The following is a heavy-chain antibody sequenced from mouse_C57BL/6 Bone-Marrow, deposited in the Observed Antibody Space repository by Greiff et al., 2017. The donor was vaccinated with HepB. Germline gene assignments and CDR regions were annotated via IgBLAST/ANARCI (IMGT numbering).Heavy chain of an antibody. V-gene: IGHV5-9-1*02. CDR3: TRDGPVRYRYFDV. D-gene: IGHD1-1*01. CDR1: GFTFSSYA. J-gene: IGHJ1*03. CDR2: ISSGGDYI. Sequence: EVHLVESGEGLVKPGGSLKLSCAASGFTFSSYAMSWVRQTPEKRLEWVAYISSGGDYIYYADTVKGRFTISRDNARNTLYLQMSSLKSEDTAMYYCTRDGPVRYRYFDVWGTGTTVTVSS.